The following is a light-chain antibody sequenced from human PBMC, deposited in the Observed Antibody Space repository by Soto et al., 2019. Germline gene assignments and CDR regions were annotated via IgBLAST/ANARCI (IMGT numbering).Light chain of an antibody. CDR1: QRVSARY. J-gene: IGKJ1*01. Sequence: IVLTLSPGTLSLSPVDRATLSGMASQRVSARYLAWYHQKPGQAPRLLIYDASNRATGIPARFSGSGSGTDFTLTISSLEPEDFAVYYCQQRSHWLTFGQGTKVDIK. V-gene: IGKV3-11*01. CDR3: QQRSHWLT. CDR2: DAS.